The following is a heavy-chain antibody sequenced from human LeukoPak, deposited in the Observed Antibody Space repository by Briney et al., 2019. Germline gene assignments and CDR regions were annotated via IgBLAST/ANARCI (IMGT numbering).Heavy chain of an antibody. J-gene: IGHJ4*02. CDR1: GYSISSGYY. Sequence: PSETLSLTCAVSGYSISSGYYWGRIRQPPGKGLEWIGSIDHSGSTYYNPSLKSRVTISVDTSKNQFSLKLSSVTAADTAVYYCARLTPSWNDVVFDYWGQGTLVTVSS. D-gene: IGHD1-1*01. V-gene: IGHV4-38-2*01. CDR2: IDHSGST. CDR3: ARLTPSWNDVVFDY.